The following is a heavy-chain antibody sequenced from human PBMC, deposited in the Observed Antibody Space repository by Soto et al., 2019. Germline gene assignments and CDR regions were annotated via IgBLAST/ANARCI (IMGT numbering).Heavy chain of an antibody. D-gene: IGHD1-1*01. CDR2: IIPVFGTA. CDR3: ARGWNDSPH. CDR1: GGTFSSYA. V-gene: IGHV1-69*01. J-gene: IGHJ4*02. Sequence: QVQLVQSGAEVKKPGSSVKVSCKASGGTFSSYAISWVRQAPGQGLECMGVIIPVFGTANYAQKFQGRVTMTADDSKSTVYMELSSLRSDDTAVYYCARGWNDSPHWGQRTLVTVSS.